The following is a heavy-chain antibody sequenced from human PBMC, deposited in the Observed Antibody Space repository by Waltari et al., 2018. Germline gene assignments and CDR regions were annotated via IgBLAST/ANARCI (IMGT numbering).Heavy chain of an antibody. CDR2: MSYDGNSK. D-gene: IGHD5-18*01. Sequence: QVQLVESGGGVVQPGRPLRLSCAASGFSFSYYAMHWVRQAPGKGLEWVAFMSYDGNSKYYGDSVKGRFTISRDNSKNTLYLQMNSLRAEDTAVYYCATTGYTYGYNYFYMDAWGKGTTVTVSS. CDR1: GFSFSYYA. J-gene: IGHJ6*03. V-gene: IGHV3-30*03. CDR3: ATTGYTYGYNYFYMDA.